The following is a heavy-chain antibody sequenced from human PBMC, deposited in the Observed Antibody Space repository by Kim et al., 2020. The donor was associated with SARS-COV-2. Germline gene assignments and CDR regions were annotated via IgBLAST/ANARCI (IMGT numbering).Heavy chain of an antibody. V-gene: IGHV3-15*01. Sequence: GGSLRLSCAASGFAFNRSWMSWVRQAPGKVLEWVGRIKSQSDGGTLEYAAPVKGRFTISRDDSKDTLYLQLNSLKTEDTSVYSCATPTSYTSGPEFEFWGKGTLVTVSS. D-gene: IGHD5-18*01. CDR2: IKSQSDGGTL. CDR3: ATPTSYTSGPEFEF. J-gene: IGHJ4*02. CDR1: GFAFNRSW.